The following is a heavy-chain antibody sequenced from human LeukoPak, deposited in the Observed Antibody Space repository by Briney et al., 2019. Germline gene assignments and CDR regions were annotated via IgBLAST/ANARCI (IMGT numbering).Heavy chain of an antibody. V-gene: IGHV3-21*01. CDR3: ARDETRRGAFDI. CDR2: ISSTGSYI. J-gene: IGHJ3*02. CDR1: GFTFSSYS. Sequence: GGSLRLSCAASGFTFSSYSMNWVRQAPGKGLEWVSSISSTGSYIYHADSVKGRFTISRDNAKNTLYLQMNSLRAEDTAVYYCARDETRRGAFDIWGQGTMVTVSS. D-gene: IGHD1-14*01.